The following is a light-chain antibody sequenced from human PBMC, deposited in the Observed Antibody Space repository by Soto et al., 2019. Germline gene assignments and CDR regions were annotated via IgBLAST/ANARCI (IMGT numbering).Light chain of an antibody. V-gene: IGLV2-14*01. J-gene: IGLJ1*01. CDR2: EVT. CDR3: ISYTSSITYV. Sequence: QSALTQPASVSGSPGQSITISCTGTSSDVGGYNYVSWYQQHPGKAPKLMIYEVTNRPSGVSNRFSGSKSGNTASLTISGLQADDEADYYCISYTSSITYVFGTGTKVTVL. CDR1: SSDVGGYNY.